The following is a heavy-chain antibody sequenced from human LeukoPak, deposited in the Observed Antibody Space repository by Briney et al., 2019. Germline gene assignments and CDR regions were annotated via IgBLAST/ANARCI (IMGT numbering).Heavy chain of an antibody. CDR1: GFTFSSHG. CDR2: XXXDGSKK. V-gene: IGHV3-33*01. D-gene: IGHD1-7*01. J-gene: IGHJ5*02. CDR3: ARDLGNWNYGSCYFDP. Sequence: GGSLRLSCAASGFTFSSHGFHWVRQAPGKGXXXXXXXXXDGSKKYYADSVKGRFTISRGDSKSTLYLQMNSLRVDDTAVYHCARDLGNWNYGSCYFDPWGRGTLVTVSS.